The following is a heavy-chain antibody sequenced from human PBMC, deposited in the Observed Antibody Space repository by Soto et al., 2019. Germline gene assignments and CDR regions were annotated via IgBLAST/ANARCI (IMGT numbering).Heavy chain of an antibody. Sequence: PGGSLRLSCAASGFTSSSYAMHWVRQAPGKGLEWVAVISYDGSNKYYADSVKGRFTISRDNSKNTLYLQMNSLRAEDTAVYYCARVNKVAYYYDSSGYPLDYWGQGTLVTVSS. CDR1: GFTSSSYA. J-gene: IGHJ4*02. D-gene: IGHD3-22*01. V-gene: IGHV3-30-3*01. CDR3: ARVNKVAYYYDSSGYPLDY. CDR2: ISYDGSNK.